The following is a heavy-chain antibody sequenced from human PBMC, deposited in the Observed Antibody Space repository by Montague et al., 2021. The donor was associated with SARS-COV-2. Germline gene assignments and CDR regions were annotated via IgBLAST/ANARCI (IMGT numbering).Heavy chain of an antibody. CDR2: IFHSGTI. D-gene: IGHD6-13*01. CDR1: GDSISTSTW. Sequence: SETLSLTCRVSGDSISTSTWWSCVRQTPGKGLQWFVEIFHSGTINYNTPPKNRGSILVDKSNNQFSLRLRSLIAAATAVYYCATLSRRSAAGTRDYFGLDVWGQGTTVVVSS. J-gene: IGHJ6*02. V-gene: IGHV4-4*02. CDR3: ATLSRRSAAGTRDYFGLDV.